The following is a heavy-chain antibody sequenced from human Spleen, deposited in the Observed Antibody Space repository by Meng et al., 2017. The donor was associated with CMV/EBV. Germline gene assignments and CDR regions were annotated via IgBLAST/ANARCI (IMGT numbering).Heavy chain of an antibody. J-gene: IGHJ5*01. V-gene: IGHV3-48*04. CDR3: ATGRTACYSLCFDS. CDR1: GFTFSSYS. CDR2: IISSSTTK. D-gene: IGHD2-21*02. Sequence: GGSLRLSCAASGFTFSSYSMNWVRQAPGKGLEWISYIISSSTTKYYADSLKGRFTISRDNAKNSLILQMNSLRAEDTAVYYCATGRTACYSLCFDSWGHGTLVTVSS.